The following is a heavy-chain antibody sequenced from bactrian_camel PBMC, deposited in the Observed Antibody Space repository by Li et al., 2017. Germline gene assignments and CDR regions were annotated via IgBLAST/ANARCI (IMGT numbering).Heavy chain of an antibody. V-gene: IGHV3S53*01. J-gene: IGHJ4*01. Sequence: VQLVESGGGSVQAGTSLTLTCSGYFDDDRCMGWFRQVPGKQREKVALIGSDKATHYSQSVKGRFTISKDSAKNTLYLQMNSLKSDDLALYYCATVGHGWSFLHWGQGTQVTVS. CDR2: IGSDKAT. CDR3: ATVGHGWSFLH. D-gene: IGHD5*01. CDR1: GYFDDDRC.